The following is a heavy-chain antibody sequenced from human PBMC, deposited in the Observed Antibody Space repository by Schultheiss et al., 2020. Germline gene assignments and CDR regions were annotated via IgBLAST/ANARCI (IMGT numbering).Heavy chain of an antibody. V-gene: IGHV3-23*01. CDR3: ARGLSDGMDV. D-gene: IGHD2/OR15-2a*01. J-gene: IGHJ6*02. Sequence: GESLKISCAASGFTFSSYAMSWVRQAPGKGLEWVSAISGSGGSTYYADSVKGRFTISRDNSKNTLYLQMNSLRAEDTAVYYCARGLSDGMDVWGQGTTVTVSS. CDR1: GFTFSSYA. CDR2: ISGSGGST.